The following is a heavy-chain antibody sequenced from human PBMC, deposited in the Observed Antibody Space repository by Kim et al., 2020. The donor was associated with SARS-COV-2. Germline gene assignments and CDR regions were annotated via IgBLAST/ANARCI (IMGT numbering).Heavy chain of an antibody. V-gene: IGHV3-11*04. CDR3: ALGDTDYYYYGMDV. D-gene: IGHD4-17*01. J-gene: IGHJ6*02. Sequence: GDSVKGRFTITRNNAKNSMYLQMNSLRAEDKAVYYCALGDTDYYYYGMDVWGRGTTVTVSS.